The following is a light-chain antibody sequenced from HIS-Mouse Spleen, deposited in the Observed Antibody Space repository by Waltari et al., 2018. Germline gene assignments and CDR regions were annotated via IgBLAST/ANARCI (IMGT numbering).Light chain of an antibody. Sequence: QSALTQPASVSASPGQSIPIPCTGTSSAVRPYTLVPWYQQHPGKAPQLMIYEGSKRPSGVSNRFSGSKSGNTASLTISGLQAEDEADYYCCSYAGSSTVVFGGGTKLTVL. J-gene: IGLJ2*01. V-gene: IGLV2-23*01. CDR3: CSYAGSSTVV. CDR1: SSAVRPYTL. CDR2: EGS.